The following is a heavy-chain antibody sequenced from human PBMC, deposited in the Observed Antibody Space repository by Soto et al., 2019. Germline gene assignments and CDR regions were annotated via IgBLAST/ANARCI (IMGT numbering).Heavy chain of an antibody. CDR2: IYYSGKT. J-gene: IGHJ4*02. Sequence: SETLSLTCSLSGASITSTTYFWAWIRQPPGKGLEWVGSIYYSGKTHSNPSLKSRTTISVDRSRNQFSLQVSSVTAADTAVYYCAKNLPRTGRFDYWGQGTVVTVSS. CDR3: AKNLPRTGRFDY. CDR1: GASITSTTYF. V-gene: IGHV4-39*01.